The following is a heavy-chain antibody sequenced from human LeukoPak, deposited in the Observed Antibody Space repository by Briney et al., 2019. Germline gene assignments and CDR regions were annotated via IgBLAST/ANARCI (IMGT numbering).Heavy chain of an antibody. Sequence: GGSLRLSCAASGFTFSSYGMHWVRQAPGKGLEWVAFIRYDGSNKYYADSVKGRFTISRDNSKNTLYLQMNSLRAEDTAVYYCAKDQTRYDSSGYYSSAANWFDPWGQGTLVTVSS. D-gene: IGHD3-22*01. CDR2: IRYDGSNK. CDR1: GFTFSSYG. V-gene: IGHV3-30*02. J-gene: IGHJ5*02. CDR3: AKDQTRYDSSGYYSSAANWFDP.